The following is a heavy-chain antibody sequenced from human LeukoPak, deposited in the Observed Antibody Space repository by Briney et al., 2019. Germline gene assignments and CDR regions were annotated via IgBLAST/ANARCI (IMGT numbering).Heavy chain of an antibody. J-gene: IGHJ4*02. CDR3: AKPGHETLHYFDY. Sequence: GGSLRLSCAASGFTFSSYGMHWVRQAPGKGLEWVAVISYDGSNKYYADSVKGRFTISRDNSKNTLYLQMNSLRAEDTAVYYCAKPGHETLHYFDYWGQGTLVTVSS. CDR1: GFTFSSYG. V-gene: IGHV3-30*18. CDR2: ISYDGSNK.